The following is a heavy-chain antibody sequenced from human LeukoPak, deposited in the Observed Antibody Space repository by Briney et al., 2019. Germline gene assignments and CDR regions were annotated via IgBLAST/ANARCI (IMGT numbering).Heavy chain of an antibody. V-gene: IGHV1-2*02. J-gene: IGHJ4*02. Sequence: ASVKVSCKASGYTFTGFHMHWVRQAPGQGLEWMGWANPNSGGSNYAQKFQGRVSMTRDTSISTVYMELSSLRSDDTAVYFCARHLNDYGDYWGQGTLVTVSS. CDR3: ARHLNDYGDY. CDR2: ANPNSGGS. CDR1: GYTFTGFH.